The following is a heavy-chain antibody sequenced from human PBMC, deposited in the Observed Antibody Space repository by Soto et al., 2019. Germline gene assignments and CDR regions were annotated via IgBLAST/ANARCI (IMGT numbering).Heavy chain of an antibody. CDR1: GGTFSRHS. V-gene: IGHV1-69*01. D-gene: IGHD3-22*01. CDR2: IIPIFGTA. CDR3: AVHYYDSSGYYYKPQTLDY. Sequence: QVQLVQSGAEVKKPGSSVKVSCKASGGTFSRHSISWVRQAPGQGLEWMGGIIPIFGTANYAQKFQGRVTITADESTSTAYMELSSLRSEDTAVYYCAVHYYDSSGYYYKPQTLDYWGQGTLVTVSS. J-gene: IGHJ4*02.